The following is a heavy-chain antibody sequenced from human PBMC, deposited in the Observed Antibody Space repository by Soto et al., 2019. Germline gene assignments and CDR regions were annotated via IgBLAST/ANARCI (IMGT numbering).Heavy chain of an antibody. V-gene: IGHV3-30*18. J-gene: IGHJ4*02. CDR1: GFTFSSYG. CDR3: AKDYKMPFDY. D-gene: IGHD3-10*01. CDR2: ISYDGSNK. Sequence: QVQLVESGGGVVQPGRSLRLSCAASGFTFSSYGMHWVRQAPGKGLEWVAVISYDGSNKYYADSVKGRFTISRDNSKNTLYLQMNSLRAEDTAVYYCAKDYKMPFDYWGQGTLVTVSS.